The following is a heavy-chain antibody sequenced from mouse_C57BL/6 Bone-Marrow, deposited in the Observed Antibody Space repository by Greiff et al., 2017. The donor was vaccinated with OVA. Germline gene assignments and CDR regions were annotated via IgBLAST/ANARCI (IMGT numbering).Heavy chain of an antibody. V-gene: IGHV14-2*01. Sequence: EVQVVESGAELVKPGASVKLSCTASGFNIKDYYMHWVKQRTEQGLEWIGRIDPEDGETKYAPKFQGKATITADTSSNTAYLQLSSLTSEDTAVYYCARRDYDYDARGYAMDYWGQGTSVTVSS. D-gene: IGHD2-4*01. J-gene: IGHJ4*01. CDR3: ARRDYDYDARGYAMDY. CDR2: IDPEDGET. CDR1: GFNIKDYY.